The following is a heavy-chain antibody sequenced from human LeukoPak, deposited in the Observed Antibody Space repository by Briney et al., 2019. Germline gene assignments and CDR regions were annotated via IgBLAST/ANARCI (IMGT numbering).Heavy chain of an antibody. D-gene: IGHD6-13*01. CDR3: AKGIAAAGHYYYYYMDV. V-gene: IGHV3-53*01. Sequence: QPGGSLRLSCAASGFTVSSNYMSWVRQAPGKGLEWVSVIYSGGSTYYADSVKGRFTISRDNSKNTLYLQMNSLRAEDTAVYYCAKGIAAAGHYYYYYMDVWGKGTTVTVSS. CDR2: IYSGGST. CDR1: GFTVSSNY. J-gene: IGHJ6*03.